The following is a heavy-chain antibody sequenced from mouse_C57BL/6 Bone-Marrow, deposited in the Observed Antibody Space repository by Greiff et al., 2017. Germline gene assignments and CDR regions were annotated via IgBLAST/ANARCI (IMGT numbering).Heavy chain of an antibody. Sequence: QVQLQQSGAELVRPGTSVKLSCKASGYTFTSYWMHWVKQRPGPGLEWIGVIDPSDSYTNYNQKFKGKATLTVDPSSSTAYMQLSSLTSDDSAVYYCARNGAYYSKIYYAMDYGGQGTSVTVSS. V-gene: IGHV1-59*01. J-gene: IGHJ4*01. CDR1: GYTFTSYW. CDR3: ARNGAYYSKIYYAMDY. CDR2: IDPSDSYT. D-gene: IGHD2-5*01.